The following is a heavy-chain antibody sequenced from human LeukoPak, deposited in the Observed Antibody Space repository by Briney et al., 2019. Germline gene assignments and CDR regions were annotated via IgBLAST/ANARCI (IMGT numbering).Heavy chain of an antibody. J-gene: IGHJ3*02. Sequence: GGSLRLSCAASGLTFSNYAMNWVRQAPGRGLEWVSVISDSGDSTYYADPVKGRFTISRDNSKNTLYLQMNSLRAEDTALYYCAKNRDSSAYYHDAFDIWGQGTMVTVSS. CDR2: ISDSGDST. CDR3: AKNRDSSAYYHDAFDI. V-gene: IGHV3-23*01. CDR1: GLTFSNYA. D-gene: IGHD3-22*01.